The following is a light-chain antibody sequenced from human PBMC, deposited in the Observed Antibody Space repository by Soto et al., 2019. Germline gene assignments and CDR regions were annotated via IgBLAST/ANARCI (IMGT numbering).Light chain of an antibody. J-gene: IGKJ2*01. Sequence: DIVITHSPLSLPVTPGEPASTSCRSSQSLLHSNGYNYLDWYLQKPGQSPQLLIYLGSNRASGVPDRFSGSGPGTDFTLKISRVEAEDVGLYYCMQALQAPYTFGQGTKVDIK. CDR2: LGS. CDR3: MQALQAPYT. V-gene: IGKV2-28*01. CDR1: QSLLHSNGYNY.